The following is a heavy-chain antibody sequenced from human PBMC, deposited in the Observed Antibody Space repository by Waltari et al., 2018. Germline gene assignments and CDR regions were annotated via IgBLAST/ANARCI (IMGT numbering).Heavy chain of an antibody. J-gene: IGHJ4*02. V-gene: IGHV4-39*07. D-gene: IGHD6-13*01. CDR2: IYYSGST. CDR1: GGSISSSSYY. Sequence: QLQLQESGPGLVKPSETLSLTCTVSGGSISSSSYYWGWIRQPPGKGLEWIGSIYYSGSTYSNPSLKSRVTISVDTSKNQFSLKLSAVTAADTAVYFCARRAAAQLRYYFDYWGQGTLVTVSS. CDR3: ARRAAAQLRYYFDY.